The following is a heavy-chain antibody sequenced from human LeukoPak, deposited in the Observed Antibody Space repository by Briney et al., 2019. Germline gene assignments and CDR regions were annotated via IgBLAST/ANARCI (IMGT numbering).Heavy chain of an antibody. CDR2: ITGRGGSP. J-gene: IGHJ4*02. D-gene: IGHD3-22*01. CDR1: RLTLSRYA. Sequence: GGSLRLSRAASRLTLSRYAMTWVRQAPGRGLEWVSTITGRGGSPYSTDPVRGRLPISRDNPKNTLFLRMNRLPAEDRPVYFCAKQSWYGSSGHFHYWGQGALVSVSS. CDR3: AKQSWYGSSGHFHY. V-gene: IGHV3-23*01.